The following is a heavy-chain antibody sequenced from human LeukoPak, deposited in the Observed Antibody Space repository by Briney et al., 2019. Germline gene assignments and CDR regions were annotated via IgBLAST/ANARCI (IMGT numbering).Heavy chain of an antibody. J-gene: IGHJ4*02. CDR3: ARGGGSRTAMVDY. V-gene: IGHV1-2*04. CDR1: GYTFTRYY. D-gene: IGHD5-18*01. CDR2: INPNSGGT. Sequence: ASVKVSCKASGYTFTRYYMHWVRQAPGQGLEWRGWINPNSGGTNYAQKFQGWVTMTRDTSISTAYMELSRLRSDDTAVYYCARGGGSRTAMVDYWGQGTLVTVSS.